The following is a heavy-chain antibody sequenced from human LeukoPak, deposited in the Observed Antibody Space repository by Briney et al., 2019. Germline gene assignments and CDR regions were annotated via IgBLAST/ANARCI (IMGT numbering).Heavy chain of an antibody. J-gene: IGHJ4*02. V-gene: IGHV3-21*06. CDR1: GFTFNVYA. CDR2: ISGSRDFI. Sequence: GGSLRLSCAVSGFTFNVYAMHWVRQIPGKGPEWISSISGSRDFIYYADSVKGRFTISRDNAKDSLYLDMNSLRVEDTAVYFCARALVGAAFDTWGQGALDTVSS. D-gene: IGHD1-26*01. CDR3: ARALVGAAFDT.